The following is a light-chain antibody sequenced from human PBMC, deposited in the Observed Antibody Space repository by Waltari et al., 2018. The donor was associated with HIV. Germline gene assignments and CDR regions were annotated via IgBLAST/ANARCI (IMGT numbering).Light chain of an antibody. J-gene: IGKJ2*01. Sequence: DIQMTQSPSSLSAYVGDRVNITCRASQSISSYLNWYQQKPGKAPKLMIYAASSLQSGVPSRFSGSGSGTDFTLTISSLQPEDFATYYCQQSYSTPQYTFGQGTKLEIK. V-gene: IGKV1-39*01. CDR2: AAS. CDR3: QQSYSTPQYT. CDR1: QSISSY.